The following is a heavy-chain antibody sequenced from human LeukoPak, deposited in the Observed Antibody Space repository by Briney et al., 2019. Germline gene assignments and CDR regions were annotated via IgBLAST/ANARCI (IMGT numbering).Heavy chain of an antibody. CDR3: ARQRGAAAGTTVYYFDY. J-gene: IGHJ4*02. V-gene: IGHV5-51*01. Sequence: KPGESLKISCKGSGYSFTSYWIGWVRQMPGKGLEWMGIIYPGDSDTRYSPSLQGQVTISADKSISTAYLQWSSLKASDTAMYYCARQRGAAAGTTVYYFDYWGQGTLVTVSS. D-gene: IGHD6-13*01. CDR2: IYPGDSDT. CDR1: GYSFTSYW.